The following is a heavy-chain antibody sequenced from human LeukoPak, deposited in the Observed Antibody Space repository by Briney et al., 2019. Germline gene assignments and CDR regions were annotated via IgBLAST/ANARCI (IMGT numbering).Heavy chain of an antibody. CDR2: IRYDGNNQ. CDR3: AKDSAFYYIDV. D-gene: IGHD3-10*01. CDR1: GFTFSSYG. Sequence: GGSLRLSCAASGFTFSSYGMHWVRQAPGKGLEWVAFIRYDGNNQYYADSVKGRFTISRDNSKNTLYLQMNSLKGDDTAVYYCAKDSAFYYIDVWGKGTTVIISS. J-gene: IGHJ6*03. V-gene: IGHV3-30*02.